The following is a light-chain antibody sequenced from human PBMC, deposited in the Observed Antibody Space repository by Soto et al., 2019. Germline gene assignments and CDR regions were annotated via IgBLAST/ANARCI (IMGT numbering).Light chain of an antibody. V-gene: IGLV2-14*01. CDR1: YRDVGRYKQ. CDR3: SAYTSASNLFI. J-gene: IGLJ1*01. Sequence: LAEPGPRNEHPGQRITIFSTGTYRDVGRYKQVSSYPQHPGTAPKLILYEASNRPSGISNRFSGSKCGNTASLTISGLQADDEADDYCSAYTSASNLFIFGTGTNFTVL. CDR2: EAS.